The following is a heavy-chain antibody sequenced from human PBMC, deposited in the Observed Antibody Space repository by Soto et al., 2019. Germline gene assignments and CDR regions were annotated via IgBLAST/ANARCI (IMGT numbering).Heavy chain of an antibody. D-gene: IGHD5-12*01. J-gene: IGHJ4*02. CDR2: VFSSVSA. CDR3: AREGSYSAYNFAHGIQLWSFDF. Sequence: VSGVSVRSYTWSWVRQPANKGLEWIGRVFSSVSATYNPSLKSRVSISMDTPENRISLKLDSVTAADAGVYYCAREGSYSAYNFAHGIQLWSFDFWGQGALVTVS. CDR1: GVSVRSYT. V-gene: IGHV4-4*07.